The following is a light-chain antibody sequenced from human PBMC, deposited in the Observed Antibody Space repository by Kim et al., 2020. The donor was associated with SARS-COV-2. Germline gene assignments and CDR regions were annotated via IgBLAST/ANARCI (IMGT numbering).Light chain of an antibody. Sequence: SWSPAERATPSCRASQSVGSYLAWYQQKRGQAPRLLMYDVSNRATGIPARFSGSGSGTDFTLTISGLEPEDFALYYCHQRSDWPNTFGQGTKLEI. V-gene: IGKV3-11*01. CDR2: DVS. CDR1: QSVGSY. CDR3: HQRSDWPNT. J-gene: IGKJ2*01.